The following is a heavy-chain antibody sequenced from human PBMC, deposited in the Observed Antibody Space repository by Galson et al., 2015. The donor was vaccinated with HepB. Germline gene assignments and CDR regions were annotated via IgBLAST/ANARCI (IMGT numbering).Heavy chain of an antibody. CDR1: GFTFSSYS. CDR2: ISSSSSYI. D-gene: IGHD3-3*01. J-gene: IGHJ4*02. Sequence: SLRLSCAASGFTFSSYSMNWVRQAPGKGLEWVSSISSSSSYIYYADSVKGRFTISRDNAKNSLYLQMNSLRAEDTAVYYCARDTDFWSAAVSLPPRTFDYWGQGTLVTVSS. V-gene: IGHV3-21*01. CDR3: ARDTDFWSAAVSLPPRTFDY.